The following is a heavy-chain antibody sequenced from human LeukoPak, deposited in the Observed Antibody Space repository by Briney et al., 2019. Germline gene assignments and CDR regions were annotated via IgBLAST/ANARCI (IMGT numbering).Heavy chain of an antibody. CDR1: GGSISSSSYY. CDR2: IYYSGST. Sequence: SETLSLTCTVSGGSISSSSYYWGWIRQPPGKGLEWIGSIYYSGSTNYNPSLKSRVTISVDTSKNQFSLKLSSVTAADTAVYYCARVRSGWYSHYNYYMDVWGKGTTVTISS. J-gene: IGHJ6*03. CDR3: ARVRSGWYSHYNYYMDV. V-gene: IGHV4-39*07. D-gene: IGHD6-19*01.